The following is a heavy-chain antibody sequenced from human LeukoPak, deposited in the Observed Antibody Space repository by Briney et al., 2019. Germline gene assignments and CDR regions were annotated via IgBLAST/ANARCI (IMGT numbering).Heavy chain of an antibody. Sequence: GGSLRLSCAASGFTFRDYWMHWVRQVPGKGLLWVSHINSDGSITDYADSVKGRFTISRDNARNTLSLQMDSLRVEDTAVYYCARNPTGDYDYSGEGALFTASS. CDR2: INSDGSIT. CDR3: ARNPTGDYDY. D-gene: IGHD7-27*01. J-gene: IGHJ4*02. V-gene: IGHV3-74*01. CDR1: GFTFRDYW.